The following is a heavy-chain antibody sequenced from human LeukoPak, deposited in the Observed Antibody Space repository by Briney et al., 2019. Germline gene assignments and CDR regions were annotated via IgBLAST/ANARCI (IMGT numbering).Heavy chain of an antibody. D-gene: IGHD6-25*01. CDR2: MNPNSGNT. CDR1: GYTFTNYD. V-gene: IGHV1-8*01. J-gene: IGHJ4*02. CDR3: ARGWPPGQRLASFDY. Sequence: ASVKVSCKASGYTFTNYDINWVRQATGQGLEWMGWMNPNSGNTDYAQKFQGRVTMTRNTSITTAYMELSILRSEDTAIYFCARGWPPGQRLASFDYWGQGTLVTVSS.